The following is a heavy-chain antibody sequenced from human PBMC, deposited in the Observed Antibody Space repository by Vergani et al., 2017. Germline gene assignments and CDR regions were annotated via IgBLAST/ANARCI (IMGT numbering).Heavy chain of an antibody. J-gene: IGHJ4*02. CDR1: GGSLSIGGYY. CDR3: ARGAKNYFGD. D-gene: IGHD4/OR15-4a*01. CDR2: IYYSGST. V-gene: IGHV4-31*03. Sequence: QVQLQESGPGLVKPSQTLSLTCTFSGGSLSIGGYYWSWIRQHPGKGLEWIGYIYYSGSTYYNPSLKSRVTISVDTSKNQFSLKLSSVTAADTAVYYCARGAKNYFGDWGQGTLVTVYS.